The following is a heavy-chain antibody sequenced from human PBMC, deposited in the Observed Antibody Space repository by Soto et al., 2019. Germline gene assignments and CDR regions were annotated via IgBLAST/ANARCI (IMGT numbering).Heavy chain of an antibody. CDR1: GYTFTNYA. CDR2: IDAGSGYT. Sequence: ASVKVSCKASGYTFTNYAIHWVRQAPGQRLQWMGWIDAGSGYTKYPQQLQGRVTINGDTSASTAYMELSSLRSEDTAIYYCARSCSGGSCYSGLGYLDLWGRGTLVTVSS. V-gene: IGHV1-3*01. CDR3: ARSCSGGSCYSGLGYLDL. J-gene: IGHJ2*01. D-gene: IGHD2-15*01.